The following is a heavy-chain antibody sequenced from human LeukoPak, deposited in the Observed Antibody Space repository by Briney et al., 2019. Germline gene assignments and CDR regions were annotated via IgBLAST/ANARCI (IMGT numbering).Heavy chain of an antibody. V-gene: IGHV3-23*01. CDR1: GFTFSSYS. J-gene: IGHJ5*02. CDR3: AKSKVVVAATNWFDP. Sequence: GGSLRLSCAASGFTFSSYSMNWVRQAPGKGLEWVSAISGSGGSTYYADSVKGRFTISRDNSKNTLYLQMNSLRAEDTAVYYCAKSKVVVAATNWFDPWGQGTLVTVSS. CDR2: ISGSGGST. D-gene: IGHD2-15*01.